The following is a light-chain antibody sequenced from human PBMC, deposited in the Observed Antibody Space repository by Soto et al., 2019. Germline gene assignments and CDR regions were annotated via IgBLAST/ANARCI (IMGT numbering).Light chain of an antibody. CDR1: SSDVGGYNY. CDR3: SSYTSSSTLV. V-gene: IGLV2-14*01. CDR2: EVS. J-gene: IGLJ2*01. Sequence: QSVLTQPASVSGSPGQSITISCTGSSSDVGGYNYVSWYQQHPGKAPKLMIYEVSNRPSGISNRFSGSKSGNMASLTLSGLQAEDEADYYCSSYTSSSTLVFGGGTKLTVL.